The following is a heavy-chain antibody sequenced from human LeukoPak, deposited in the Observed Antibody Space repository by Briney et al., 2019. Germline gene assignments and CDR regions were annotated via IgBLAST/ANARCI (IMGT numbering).Heavy chain of an antibody. V-gene: IGHV3-30*04. Sequence: PGGSLRLSCAASGFTFSSYAMHWVRQAPGKGLEWVAVISYSGGDNKYYADSVNSRFTISRDNSKNTLFLQMNSLRPEDTAVYYCARDPTAVSNQPQYYFDFWGQGTLVTVSS. CDR1: GFTFSSYA. CDR2: ISYSGGDNK. D-gene: IGHD4-17*01. J-gene: IGHJ4*02. CDR3: ARDPTAVSNQPQYYFDF.